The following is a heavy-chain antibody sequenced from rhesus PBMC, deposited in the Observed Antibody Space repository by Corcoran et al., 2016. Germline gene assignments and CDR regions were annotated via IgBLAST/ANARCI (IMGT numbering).Heavy chain of an antibody. V-gene: IGHV3-59*01. CDR3: AGWYSSGLGY. D-gene: IGHD6-31*01. CDR1: GFTFSDYY. Sequence: EVQLVESGGGLAKPGGSLRLSCAASGFTFSDYYMHWVRQASGKGLEWVSRISSGGGSTWYADSVKGKFTISRENAKNTLYLQMNRLRAEDTAVYYCAGWYSSGLGYWGQGVLVTVSS. J-gene: IGHJ4*01. CDR2: ISSGGGST.